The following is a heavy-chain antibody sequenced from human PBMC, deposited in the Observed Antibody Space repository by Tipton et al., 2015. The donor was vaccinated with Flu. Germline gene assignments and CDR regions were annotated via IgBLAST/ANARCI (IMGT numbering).Heavy chain of an antibody. CDR2: IYSDGST. J-gene: IGHJ5*02. V-gene: IGHV3-23*03. CDR3: ARGQGANP. CDR1: GFTFTDYA. Sequence: SLRLSCAASGFTFTDYAMGWVRQAPGKGLEWVSVIYSDGSTYYIDSVKGRFTISRDNSKNMLSLEMNSLRAEDTAVYYCARGQGANPWGQGTLVTVSS.